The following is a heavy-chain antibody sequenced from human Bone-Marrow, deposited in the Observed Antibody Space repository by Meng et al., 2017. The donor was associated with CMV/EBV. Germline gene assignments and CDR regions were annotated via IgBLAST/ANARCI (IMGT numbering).Heavy chain of an antibody. V-gene: IGHV3-66*02. CDR3: ASQRGGHSGSYLLRAFDI. CDR2: IYSGGST. Sequence: GGSLRLSCAASGFTFSSYEMNWVRQAPGKGLEWVSVIYSGGSTYYADSVKGRFTISRDNSKNTLYLQMNSLRAEDTAVYYCASQRGGHSGSYLLRAFDIWGQGTMVTVSS. CDR1: GFTFSSYE. D-gene: IGHD1-26*01. J-gene: IGHJ3*02.